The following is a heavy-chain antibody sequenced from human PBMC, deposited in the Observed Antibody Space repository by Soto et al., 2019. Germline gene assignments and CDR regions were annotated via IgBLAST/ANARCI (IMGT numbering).Heavy chain of an antibody. CDR2: IYYSGST. D-gene: IGHD1-26*01. CDR3: ARHISGGSYWAVKSYYYGMDV. V-gene: IGHV4-39*01. CDR1: GGSISSSSYY. Sequence: SETLSLTCTVSGGSISSSSYYWGWIRQPPGKGLEWIGSIYYSGSTYYNPSLKSRVTISVDTSKNQFSLKLSSVTAADTAVYYCARHISGGSYWAVKSYYYGMDVWGQGTTVTVS. J-gene: IGHJ6*02.